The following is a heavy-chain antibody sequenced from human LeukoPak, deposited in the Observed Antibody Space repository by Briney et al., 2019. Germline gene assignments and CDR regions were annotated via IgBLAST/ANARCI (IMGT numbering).Heavy chain of an antibody. CDR3: ARVVPAAMIGAFDI. D-gene: IGHD2-2*01. CDR1: GYTFTSYG. Sequence: GASVKVSCKASGYTFTSYGISWVRQAPGQGLEWMGWISAYNGNTNYAQKLQGRVTMTTDTSTSTAYMELRSLRSDDTAVYYCARVVPAAMIGAFDIWGQGTMVTVSS. CDR2: ISAYNGNT. V-gene: IGHV1-18*01. J-gene: IGHJ3*02.